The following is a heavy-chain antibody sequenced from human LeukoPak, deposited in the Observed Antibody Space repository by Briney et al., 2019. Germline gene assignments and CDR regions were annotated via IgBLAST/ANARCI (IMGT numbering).Heavy chain of an antibody. J-gene: IGHJ4*02. Sequence: PSETLSLTRTVSGYSISSGYYWGWIRQPPGKGLEWIGSNYHSGSTYYNPSLKSRVTISVDTSKNQFSLKLSSVTAADTAVYYCARTKYNWNYEDWGQGTLVTVSS. CDR1: GYSISSGYY. D-gene: IGHD1-7*01. CDR3: ARTKYNWNYED. CDR2: NYHSGST. V-gene: IGHV4-38-2*02.